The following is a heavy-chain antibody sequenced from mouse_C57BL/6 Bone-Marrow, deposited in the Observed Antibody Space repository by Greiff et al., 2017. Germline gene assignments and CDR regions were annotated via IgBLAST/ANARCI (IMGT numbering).Heavy chain of an antibody. CDR1: GFTFSSYA. Sequence: DVKLVESGGGLVKPGGSLKLSCAASGFTFSSYAMSWVRQTPEKRLEWVANISDGGSYTYYPDNVKGRFTISRDNAKNNLYLQMSHLKSEDTARYYWARDRTGPFAYWGQGTLVTVSA. CDR2: ISDGGSYT. J-gene: IGHJ3*01. V-gene: IGHV5-4*01. D-gene: IGHD4-1*01. CDR3: ARDRTGPFAY.